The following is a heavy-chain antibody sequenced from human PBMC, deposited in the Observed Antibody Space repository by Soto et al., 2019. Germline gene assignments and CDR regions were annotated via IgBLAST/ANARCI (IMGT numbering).Heavy chain of an antibody. Sequence: PGGSLRLSCAASGFTFDDYAMHWVRQAPGKGLEWVSLISWDGVSTYYADSVKGRFTISRDNSKNSLYLQMNSLRAEDTALYYCAKDITPPGAASCYTCYYYYGMDVWGHGTTITLSS. CDR3: AKDITPPGAASCYTCYYYYGMDV. J-gene: IGHJ6*02. D-gene: IGHD2-2*02. CDR2: ISWDGVST. CDR1: GFTFDDYA. V-gene: IGHV3-43D*04.